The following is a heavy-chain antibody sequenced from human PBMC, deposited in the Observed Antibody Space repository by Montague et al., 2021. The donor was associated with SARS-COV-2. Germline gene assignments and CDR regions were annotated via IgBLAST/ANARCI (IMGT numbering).Heavy chain of an antibody. Sequence: SETLSLTCTVSGGSISSYYWSWIRQPAGKGLEWIGRIYTSGSTNYNPSLKSRVTMSVDTSQNQFSLKLSSVTAADTAVYYCARDRGYSGGYLLPYNWFDPWGQGTLVTVSS. CDR2: IYTSGST. D-gene: IGHD1-26*01. CDR3: ARDRGYSGGYLLPYNWFDP. J-gene: IGHJ5*02. V-gene: IGHV4-4*07. CDR1: GGSISSYY.